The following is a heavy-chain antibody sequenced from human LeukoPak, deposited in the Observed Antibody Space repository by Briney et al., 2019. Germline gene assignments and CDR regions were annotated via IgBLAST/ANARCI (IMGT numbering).Heavy chain of an antibody. CDR1: GGTFSNYA. V-gene: IGHV1-69*04. CDR3: ARECPLPSYYYYYGMDV. CDR2: ILPIVNII. Sequence: AASVKVSCKASGGTFSNYAISWVRQAPGRGLEWMGRILPIVNIINYAQKFQGRVTINADKPTNTAYMELSSLSSDDTAVYYCARECPLPSYYYYYGMDVWGQGTTVTVSS. J-gene: IGHJ6*02.